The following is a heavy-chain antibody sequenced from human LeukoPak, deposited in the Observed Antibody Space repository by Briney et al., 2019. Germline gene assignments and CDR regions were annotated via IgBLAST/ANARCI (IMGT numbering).Heavy chain of an antibody. CDR2: IIPIFGTA. D-gene: IGHD2-21*01. Sequence: ASVKVSCKASGGTFSSYAISWVRQAPGRGVEWMGGIIPIFGTANYAQKFQGRVTITADESTSTAYMELSSLRSEDTAVYYCARAGFEVVGYWFDPWGQGTLVTVSS. V-gene: IGHV1-69*01. J-gene: IGHJ5*02. CDR1: GGTFSSYA. CDR3: ARAGFEVVGYWFDP.